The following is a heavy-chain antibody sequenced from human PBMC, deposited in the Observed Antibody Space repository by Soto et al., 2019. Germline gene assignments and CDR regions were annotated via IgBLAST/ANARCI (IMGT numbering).Heavy chain of an antibody. CDR2: INHSGST. Sequence: SETLSLACAVYGGSFSGYYWSWIRQPPGKGLEWIGEINHSGSTNYNPSLKSRVTISVDTSKNQFSLKLSSVTAADTAVYYCASTWGDFGSGYYGGYYYGMDVWGQGTTDTVSS. CDR1: GGSFSGYY. V-gene: IGHV4-34*01. J-gene: IGHJ6*02. D-gene: IGHD3-3*01. CDR3: ASTWGDFGSGYYGGYYYGMDV.